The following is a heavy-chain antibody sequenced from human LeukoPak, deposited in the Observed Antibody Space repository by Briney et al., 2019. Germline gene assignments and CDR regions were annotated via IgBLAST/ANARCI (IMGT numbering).Heavy chain of an antibody. CDR1: GFTLSSYW. V-gene: IGHV3-21*01. Sequence: GGSLRLSCAGSGFTLSSYWMHWVRQAPGKGLEWVSSISSSSSYIYYADSVKGRFTISRDNAKNSLYLQMNSLRAEDTAVYYCATVASMVTANTYYYMDVWGKGTTVTVSS. CDR3: ATVASMVTANTYYYMDV. D-gene: IGHD2-21*02. J-gene: IGHJ6*03. CDR2: ISSSSSYI.